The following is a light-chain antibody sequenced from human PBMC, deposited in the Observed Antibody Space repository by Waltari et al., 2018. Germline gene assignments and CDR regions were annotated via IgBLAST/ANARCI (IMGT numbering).Light chain of an antibody. CDR3: QVWDSSRDHGV. V-gene: IGLV3-21*04. J-gene: IGLJ1*01. Sequence: SYVLTQPPSVSVAPGETARITCGGNNLGRKTVHWYQQKPGQTPVVVISYDSDRPSGIPERFSGSNSGNTATLTISRVEAGDEADYYCQVWDSSRDHGVFGTGTKVTVL. CDR2: YDS. CDR1: NLGRKT.